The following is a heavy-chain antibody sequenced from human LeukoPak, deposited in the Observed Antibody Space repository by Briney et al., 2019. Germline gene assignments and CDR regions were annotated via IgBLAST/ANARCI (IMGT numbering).Heavy chain of an antibody. Sequence: SETLSLTCTVSGGSISSRPYDWGWVRQPPGRGLEYIGSISSSGSTYYNPSLQSRVTISIDASKNQFSLQLVSVTAADTAVLYCARHLSQGDGNKRGFDYWGQGTLVSVSS. V-gene: IGHV4-39*01. CDR3: ARHLSQGDGNKRGFDY. D-gene: IGHD5-24*01. CDR2: ISSSGST. CDR1: GGSISSRPYD. J-gene: IGHJ4*02.